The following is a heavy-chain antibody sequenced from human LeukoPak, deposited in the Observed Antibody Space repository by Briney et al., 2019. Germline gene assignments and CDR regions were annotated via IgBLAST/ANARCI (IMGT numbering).Heavy chain of an antibody. CDR1: GYSISSGYY. J-gene: IGHJ5*02. CDR2: IYHSGST. CDR3: ARGIAARGKPNWFDP. V-gene: IGHV4-38-2*02. Sequence: SETLSLTCTVSGYSISSGYYWGWIRQPPGKGLEWIGSIYHSGSTYYNPSLKSRVTISVDTSKNQFSLKLSSVTAADTAVYYCARGIAARGKPNWFDPWGQGTLATVSS. D-gene: IGHD6-6*01.